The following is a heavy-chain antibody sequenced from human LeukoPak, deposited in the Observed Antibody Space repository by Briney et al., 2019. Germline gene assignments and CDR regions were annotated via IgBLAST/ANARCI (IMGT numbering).Heavy chain of an antibody. D-gene: IGHD3-9*01. J-gene: IGHJ5*02. V-gene: IGHV3-30-3*01. Sequence: GGSLRLSCAASGFTFSSYAMHWVRQAPGKGLEWVAVISYDGSNKYYADSVKGRFTISRDNSKNTLYLQMNSLRAEDTAVYYCARHGDVLTGYPIEPWGQGTLVTVSS. CDR3: ARHGDVLTGYPIEP. CDR2: ISYDGSNK. CDR1: GFTFSSYA.